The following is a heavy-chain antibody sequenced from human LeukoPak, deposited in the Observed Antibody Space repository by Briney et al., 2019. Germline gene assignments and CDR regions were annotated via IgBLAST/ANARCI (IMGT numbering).Heavy chain of an antibody. CDR3: ARDWFGESYYYYMDV. D-gene: IGHD3-10*01. CDR2: IIPIFGTA. Sequence: GASVKVSCKASGGTFSSYAISWVRQAPGQGLEWMGGIIPIFGTANYAQKFQGRVTITADESTSTAYMELSSLRSEDTAVYYCARDWFGESYYYYMDVWGKGTTVTISS. V-gene: IGHV1-69*13. CDR1: GGTFSSYA. J-gene: IGHJ6*03.